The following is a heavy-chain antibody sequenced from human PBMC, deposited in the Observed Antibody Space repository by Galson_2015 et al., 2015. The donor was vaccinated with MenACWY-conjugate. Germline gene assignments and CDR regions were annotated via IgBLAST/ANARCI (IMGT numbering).Heavy chain of an antibody. CDR2: ISASGGDI. V-gene: IGHV3-23*01. CDR1: GFTFSKCA. Sequence: SLRLSCAASGFTFSKCAMSWVRQAPGKGLEWVSGISASGGDIDYADSVKGRFTISRDNSKNTVYLQMNSLRAEDTAVYHCARGHYGMDVWGQGTTVTASS. CDR3: ARGHYGMDV. J-gene: IGHJ6*02.